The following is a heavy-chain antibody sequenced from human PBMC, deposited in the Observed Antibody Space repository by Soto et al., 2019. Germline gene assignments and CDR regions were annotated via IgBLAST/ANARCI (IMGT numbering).Heavy chain of an antibody. Sequence: GGSLRLSCAASGFTFSSYAMSWVRQAPGKGLEWVSAISGSGGSTYYADSVKGRFTISRDNAKNSLYLQMNSLRDEDTAVYYCARGPITGDEGFDYWGQGTLVTVSS. J-gene: IGHJ4*02. CDR3: ARGPITGDEGFDY. CDR2: ISGSGGST. D-gene: IGHD7-27*01. CDR1: GFTFSSYA. V-gene: IGHV3-23*01.